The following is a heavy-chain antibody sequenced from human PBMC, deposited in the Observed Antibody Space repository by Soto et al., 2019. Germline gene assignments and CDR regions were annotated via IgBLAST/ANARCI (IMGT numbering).Heavy chain of an antibody. D-gene: IGHD1-7*01. J-gene: IGHJ4*02. CDR1: GFTFSSYW. CDR3: ARVQVGSYDWNSGG. V-gene: IGHV3-74*01. Sequence: EVQLVESGGGLVQPGGSLRLSCAASGFTFSSYWMHWVRQAPGSGLVWVSRINSDGSTTNYADSVRGRFTISRDNAKNTVYLQMNSLRAEDTAVYYCARVQVGSYDWNSGGWGQGTRVTVSS. CDR2: INSDGSTT.